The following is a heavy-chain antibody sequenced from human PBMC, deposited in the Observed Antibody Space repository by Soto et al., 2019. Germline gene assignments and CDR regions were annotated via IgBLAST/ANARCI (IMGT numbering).Heavy chain of an antibody. V-gene: IGHV4-61*08. CDR1: GVSVNSGDYY. Sequence: SETLSLTCTVSGVSVNSGDYYWSWIRQPPGKGLEWIGYFYYSGITNYNPSLKSRVTISADTSKNQFSLKLRSVTAADAAVYYCPRVTVAVPANTHYFDYWGQGTPVTVS. D-gene: IGHD2-2*01. J-gene: IGHJ4*02. CDR2: FYYSGIT. CDR3: PRVTVAVPANTHYFDY.